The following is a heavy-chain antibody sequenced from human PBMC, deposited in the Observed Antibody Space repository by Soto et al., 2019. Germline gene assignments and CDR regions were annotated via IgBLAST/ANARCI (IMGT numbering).Heavy chain of an antibody. CDR1: GFTFDDYA. Sequence: EVQLVESGGGLVQPGRSLRPSCAASGFTFDDYAMHWVRQAPGKGLEWVSGISWNSGSIGYADSVKGRFTISRDNAKNSLYLQMNSLRAEDTALYYCAKDKLAGDAFDIWGQGTMVTVSS. CDR3: AKDKLAGDAFDI. J-gene: IGHJ3*02. D-gene: IGHD6-13*01. V-gene: IGHV3-9*01. CDR2: ISWNSGSI.